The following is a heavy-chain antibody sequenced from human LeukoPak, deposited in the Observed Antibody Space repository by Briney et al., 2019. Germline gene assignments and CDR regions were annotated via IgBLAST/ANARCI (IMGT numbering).Heavy chain of an antibody. CDR2: ISGSGIST. Sequence: PGGSLRLSCAASGFTFSSYAMAWVRQAPGKGLEWVSAISGSGISTYYAESVRGRFTVSRDSPKNILYLHMTSLRAEDTAVYYCAKDRWGVYEHCCEPFDYWGQGTLVTVSS. V-gene: IGHV3-23*01. CDR3: AKDRWGVYEHCCEPFDY. J-gene: IGHJ4*02. D-gene: IGHD2-21*01. CDR1: GFTFSSYA.